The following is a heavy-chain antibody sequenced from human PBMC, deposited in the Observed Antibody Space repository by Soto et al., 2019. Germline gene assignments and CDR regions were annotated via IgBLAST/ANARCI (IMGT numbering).Heavy chain of an antibody. J-gene: IGHJ5*02. V-gene: IGHV3-7*03. Sequence: GSLRLSCVASGFTFTTYWMSWVRQAPGKGLQWVANIRQDGGAQYYVDSVKGRFTISRDNAKNSVYLQMDSLRVEDTAVYYCVRGGHGSGSYLGSSWGQGILVTASS. CDR2: IRQDGGAQ. CDR3: VRGGHGSGSYLGSS. CDR1: GFTFTTYW. D-gene: IGHD3-10*01.